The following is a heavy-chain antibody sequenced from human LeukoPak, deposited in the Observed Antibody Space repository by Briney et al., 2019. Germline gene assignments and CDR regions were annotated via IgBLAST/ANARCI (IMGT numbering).Heavy chain of an antibody. CDR2: IYYSGST. CDR3: AGDDYRAAYAFDI. V-gene: IGHV4-59*08. Sequence: SETLSLTCTVSGGSISSYYWSWIRQPPGKGLEWIGYIYYSGSTNYNPSLKSRVTISVDTSKNQFSLKLSSVTAAGTAVYYCAGDDYRAAYAFDIWGQGTMVTVSS. J-gene: IGHJ3*02. CDR1: GGSISSYY. D-gene: IGHD4-11*01.